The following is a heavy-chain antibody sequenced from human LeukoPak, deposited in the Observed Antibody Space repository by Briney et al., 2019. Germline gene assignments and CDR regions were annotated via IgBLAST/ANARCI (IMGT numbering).Heavy chain of an antibody. J-gene: IGHJ4*02. CDR1: GFTFSSYG. V-gene: IGHV3-23*01. CDR3: AKDRLPDGRWSLDY. CDR2: IYGSGGGI. Sequence: GGSLRLSCAASGFTFSSYGMHWVRQAPGKGLEWVSGIYGSGGGIQYADSVKGRFTISRDNSKNTLYLQMNSLRAEDTALYYCAKDRLPDGRWSLDYWGQGTLVTVSS. D-gene: IGHD6-13*01.